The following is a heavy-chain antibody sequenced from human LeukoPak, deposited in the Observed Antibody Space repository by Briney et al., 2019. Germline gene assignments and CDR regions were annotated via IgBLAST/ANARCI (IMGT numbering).Heavy chain of an antibody. CDR3: ARVPYDSSGYYYFDY. V-gene: IGHV1-69*02. Sequence: GASVKVFCKASGGTFSSYTISWVRQAPGQGLEWMGRIIPILGIANYAQKFQGRVTITADKSTSTAYMELSSLRSEDTAVYYCARVPYDSSGYYYFDYWGQGTLVTVSS. CDR1: GGTFSSYT. CDR2: IIPILGIA. J-gene: IGHJ4*02. D-gene: IGHD3-22*01.